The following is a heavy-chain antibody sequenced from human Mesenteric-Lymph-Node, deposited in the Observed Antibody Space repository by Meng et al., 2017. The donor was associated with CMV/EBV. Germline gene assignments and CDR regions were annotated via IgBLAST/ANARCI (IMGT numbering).Heavy chain of an antibody. CDR2: IYYSGST. V-gene: IGHV4-39*07. CDR1: GGSISSSSYY. D-gene: IGHD2-2*01. CDR3: ARERFCSGTNCLYGMDV. Sequence: SQTLSLTCTVSGGSISSSSYYWGWIRQPPGKGLEWIGSIYYSGSTYYNPSLKSRVTISVDTSKNQFSLKLSSVTAADTAVYYCARERFCSGTNCLYGMDVWGQGTTVTVSS. J-gene: IGHJ6*02.